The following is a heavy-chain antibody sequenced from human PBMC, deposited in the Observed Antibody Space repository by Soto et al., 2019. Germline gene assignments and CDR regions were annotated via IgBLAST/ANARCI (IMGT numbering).Heavy chain of an antibody. CDR3: AKDPPTTGTTFDY. CDR1: GFTFSSFA. J-gene: IGHJ4*02. CDR2: INKSGGST. D-gene: IGHD1-1*01. V-gene: IGHV3-23*01. Sequence: GGSLRLSCAASGFTFSSFAMSWVRQAPGKGLEWVSTINKSGGSTYYADSVKGRFTISRDNSKNMLFLQINGLRAEDTAVYYYAKDPPTTGTTFDYWGRGTLVTVSS.